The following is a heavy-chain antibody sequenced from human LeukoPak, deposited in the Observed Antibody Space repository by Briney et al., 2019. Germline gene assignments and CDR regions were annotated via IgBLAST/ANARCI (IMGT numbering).Heavy chain of an antibody. Sequence: GGSLKLSCAASGFSFSDSDIHWVRQPSGKGLEWVGRIRSTAGTYATEYIASVKGRFTISRDDSKNTAYLQMNSLKTEDTAVYYCARDIASCTHTTCYDIRFDSWGQGTLVTVSS. CDR3: ARDIASCTHTTCYDIRFDS. J-gene: IGHJ5*01. CDR1: GFSFSDSD. D-gene: IGHD2-15*01. V-gene: IGHV3-73*01. CDR2: IRSTAGTYAT.